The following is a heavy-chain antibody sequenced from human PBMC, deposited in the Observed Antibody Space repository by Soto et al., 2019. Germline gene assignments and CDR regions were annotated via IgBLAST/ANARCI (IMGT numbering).Heavy chain of an antibody. Sequence: SETLSLTCTVSGGSISSYYWGWIRQPPGKGLEWIGYIYYSGSTNYNPSLKSRVTISVDTSKNQFSLKLSSVTAADTAVYYCAREIFARGNWFDPSGQGTLLTVSS. CDR2: IYYSGST. CDR3: AREIFARGNWFDP. V-gene: IGHV4-59*01. CDR1: GGSISSYY. J-gene: IGHJ5*01.